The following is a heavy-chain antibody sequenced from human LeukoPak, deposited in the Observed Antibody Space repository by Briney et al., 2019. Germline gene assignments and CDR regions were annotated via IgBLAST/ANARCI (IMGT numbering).Heavy chain of an antibody. D-gene: IGHD3-22*01. CDR2: VNGNGDTT. J-gene: IGHJ4*02. V-gene: IGHV3-64*04. CDR3: AKGRYESSGFNWAA. CDR1: GSIFTTYT. Sequence: GGSLRLSCSASGSIFTTYTMYWVRQAPGKGLEFVSVVNGNGDTTYYTDSVKGRFTISRDNSKNTLYLQMNSLRAEDTAVYYCAKGRYESSGFNWAAWGQGTLVTVSS.